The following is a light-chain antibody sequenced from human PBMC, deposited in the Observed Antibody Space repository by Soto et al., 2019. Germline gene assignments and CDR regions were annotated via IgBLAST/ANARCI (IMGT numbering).Light chain of an antibody. J-gene: IGKJ1*01. CDR1: NIGSKS. V-gene: IGKV1-39*01. CDR3: QQSYHYPWT. Sequence: LTQSPSVSVAPGQTVSLTCGGYNIGSKSVHWYQQKPGKAPKLLIYDAFSLQTGVPSRFSGSGSGTHFTLTITSLQPEDFASYYCQQSYHYPWTFGQGTKVDIK. CDR2: DAF.